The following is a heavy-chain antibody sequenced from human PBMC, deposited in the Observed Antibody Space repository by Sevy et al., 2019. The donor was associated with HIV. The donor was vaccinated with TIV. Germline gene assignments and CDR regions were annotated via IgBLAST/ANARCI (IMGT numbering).Heavy chain of an antibody. D-gene: IGHD5-12*01. CDR1: GFTFSDYY. CDR2: ISSSGSTI. Sequence: GGSLRLSCAASGFTFSDYYMTWIRQAPGKGLEWVSYISSSGSTIYYADSVKGRFNISRDNAKNSLYLQMNSLRAEDTAVYYCAREDMATTRGPFDYWGQGTLVTVSS. V-gene: IGHV3-11*01. CDR3: AREDMATTRGPFDY. J-gene: IGHJ4*02.